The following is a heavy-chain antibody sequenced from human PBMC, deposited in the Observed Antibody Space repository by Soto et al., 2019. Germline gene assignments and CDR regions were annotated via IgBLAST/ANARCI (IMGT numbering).Heavy chain of an antibody. J-gene: IGHJ6*02. CDR2: IYSGGST. D-gene: IGHD5-18*01. CDR1: GFTVSSNY. CDR3: ARGGYSPYYGLDV. V-gene: IGHV3-53*01. Sequence: EVQLVESGGGLIQPGGSLRLSCAASGFTVSSNYMSWVRQAPGKGLEWVSVIYSGGSTYYADSAKGRFTISRDNSKNTLYLQMNSLGAEDTAVYYCARGGYSPYYGLDVLGQGTTVTVSS.